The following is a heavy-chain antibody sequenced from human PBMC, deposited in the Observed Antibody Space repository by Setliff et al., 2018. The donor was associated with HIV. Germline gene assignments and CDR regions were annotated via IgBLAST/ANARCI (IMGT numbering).Heavy chain of an antibody. CDR2: MYTSGST. CDR3: ARGVGPPAGTYFDY. J-gene: IGHJ4*02. V-gene: IGHV4-61*09. D-gene: IGHD1-1*01. CDR1: GGSISSGSYY. Sequence: SETLSLTCTVSGGSISSGSYYWSWIRQPAGKGPEWIGHMYTSGSTNYNPSLKSRGTISADTSKNKFSLNLSSVTAADTAVYYCARGVGPPAGTYFDYWGQGTLVTVSS.